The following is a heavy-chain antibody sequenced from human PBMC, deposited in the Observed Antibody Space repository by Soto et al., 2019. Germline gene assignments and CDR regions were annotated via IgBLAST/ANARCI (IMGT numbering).Heavy chain of an antibody. V-gene: IGHV4-34*01. Sequence: SETLSLTCAVYGGSFSGYYWSWIRQPPGKGLEWIGEINHSGSTNYNPSLKSRVTISVDTSKNQFSLKLSSVTAADTAVYYCARGLGRSIPFYYWGQGTLVTVSS. D-gene: IGHD2-2*02. J-gene: IGHJ4*02. CDR3: ARGLGRSIPFYY. CDR1: GGSFSGYY. CDR2: INHSGST.